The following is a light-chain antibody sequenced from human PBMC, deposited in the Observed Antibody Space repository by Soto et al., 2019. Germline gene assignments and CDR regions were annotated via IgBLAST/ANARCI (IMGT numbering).Light chain of an antibody. CDR3: QQYNNWPWT. CDR1: QSISGT. CDR2: GAS. Sequence: EIVMTQSPATLSVSPGGRATLSCRASQSISGTLACYQQKPGQAPRLLIYGASTRATSFPARFSGSGSGTDFTLTISSLQSEDFAVYYCQQYNNWPWTFGQGTKVEIK. J-gene: IGKJ1*01. V-gene: IGKV3-15*01.